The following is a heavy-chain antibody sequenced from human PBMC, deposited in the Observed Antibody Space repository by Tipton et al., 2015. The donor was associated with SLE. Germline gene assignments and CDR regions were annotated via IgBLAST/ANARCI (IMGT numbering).Heavy chain of an antibody. CDR1: GFTFSSYG. D-gene: IGHD1-26*01. Sequence: SLRLSCAASGFTFSSYGMHWVRQAPGKGLEWVAVISYDGSNKYYADSVKGRFTISRDNSKNTLYLQMNSLRAEDTAVYYCAKAAAVGATLVNWFDPWGQGTLVTVSS. CDR2: ISYDGSNK. V-gene: IGHV3-30*18. J-gene: IGHJ5*02. CDR3: AKAAAVGATLVNWFDP.